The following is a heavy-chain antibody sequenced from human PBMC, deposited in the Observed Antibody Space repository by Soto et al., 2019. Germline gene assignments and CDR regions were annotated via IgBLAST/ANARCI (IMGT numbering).Heavy chain of an antibody. CDR2: ISYDGSNK. Sequence: PGGSLRLSCAASGFTFSSYGMHWVRQAPGKGLEWVAVISYDGSNKYYADSVKGRFTISRDNSKNTLYLQMNSLRAEDTAVYYCAKDQIYCSSTSCTYGMDVWGQGTTVTVS. D-gene: IGHD2-2*01. CDR1: GFTFSSYG. CDR3: AKDQIYCSSTSCTYGMDV. V-gene: IGHV3-30*18. J-gene: IGHJ6*02.